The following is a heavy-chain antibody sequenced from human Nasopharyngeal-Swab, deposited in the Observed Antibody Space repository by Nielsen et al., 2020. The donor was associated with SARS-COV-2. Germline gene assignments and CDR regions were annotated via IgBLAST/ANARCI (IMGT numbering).Heavy chain of an antibody. J-gene: IGHJ4*02. V-gene: IGHV3-72*01. D-gene: IGHD5-18*01. CDR2: IRNKDMRYTT. Sequence: GESLKISCAASGFRFSAHYMDWVRQAPGMGLEWVGRIRNKDMRYTTEYAASVKGTFTISSDDSKNSLYLQMNSLRAEDTAVYYCAKGGYTSFFDYWGQGTLVTVSS. CDR3: AKGGYTSFFDY. CDR1: GFRFSAHY.